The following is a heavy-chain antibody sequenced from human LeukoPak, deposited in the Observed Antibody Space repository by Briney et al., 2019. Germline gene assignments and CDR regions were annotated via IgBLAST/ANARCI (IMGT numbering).Heavy chain of an antibody. Sequence: SETLSLTCTVSGGSINSYYWSWIRQPPGKGLEWIGYIYYSGSTNYNPSLKSRVTISVDTSKNQFSLKLSSVTAADTAVYYCARTPQSRVRGVIDDFDIWDQGIMVTVSS. J-gene: IGHJ3*02. V-gene: IGHV4-59*08. CDR1: GGSINSYY. D-gene: IGHD3-10*01. CDR2: IYYSGST. CDR3: ARTPQSRVRGVIDDFDI.